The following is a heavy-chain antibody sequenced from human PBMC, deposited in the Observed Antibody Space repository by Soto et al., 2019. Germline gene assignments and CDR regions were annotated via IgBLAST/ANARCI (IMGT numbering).Heavy chain of an antibody. CDR1: GGSISSGYYY. Sequence: QVQLQESGPGLVKPSQTLSLTCTVSGGSISSGYYYWSWIRQPPGKGLEWIGYSYYSGSTYYNPSLMNRVTISVDPSKNQFSVKLSSVTAADTAMYYCPRDERDWNTQFAAPGIDYWGQGTLVTVCS. CDR3: PRDERDWNTQFAAPGIDY. D-gene: IGHD1-1*01. V-gene: IGHV4-30-4*01. CDR2: SYYSGST. J-gene: IGHJ4*02.